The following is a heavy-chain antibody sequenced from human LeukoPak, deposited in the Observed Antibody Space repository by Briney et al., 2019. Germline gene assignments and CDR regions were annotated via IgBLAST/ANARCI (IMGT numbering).Heavy chain of an antibody. CDR2: IYYSGST. D-gene: IGHD4-17*01. CDR3: ASSPTTVTLGAPFDY. CDR1: GGSISSSSYY. V-gene: IGHV4-39*07. Sequence: PSETLSLTCTVSGGSISSSSYYWGWIRQPPGKGLEWIGSIYYSGSTYYNPSLKSRVTISVDTSKNQFSLKLSSVTAADTAVYYCASSPTTVTLGAPFDYWGQGTLVTVSS. J-gene: IGHJ4*02.